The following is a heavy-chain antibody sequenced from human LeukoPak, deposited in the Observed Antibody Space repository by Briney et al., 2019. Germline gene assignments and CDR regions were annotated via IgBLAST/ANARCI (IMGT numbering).Heavy chain of an antibody. D-gene: IGHD2-15*01. V-gene: IGHV3-7*01. CDR2: IKEDGSEK. Sequence: GGSLRLSCAASGFTFSSYWMSWVRQAPGKGLERVANIKEDGSEKYYVDSVKGRFTISRDNAKNSLYLQVNSLRAEDTAVYYCARLGYPWYFDYWGQGTLVTVSS. CDR3: ARLGYPWYFDY. CDR1: GFTFSSYW. J-gene: IGHJ4*02.